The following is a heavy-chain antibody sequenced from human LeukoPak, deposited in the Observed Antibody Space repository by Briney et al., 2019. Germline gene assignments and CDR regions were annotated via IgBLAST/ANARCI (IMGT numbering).Heavy chain of an antibody. D-gene: IGHD6-13*01. V-gene: IGHV4-59*08. CDR3: AGALAAAGTSFDY. Sequence: SETLSLTCTVSGGSLSRYYWSWIRQPPGKGLEGIGYIYYRGSTNYNSSLKSRITISVDTSKNQFSLKLSSVTAADTAVYYCAGALAAAGTSFDYWGQGTLVTVSS. J-gene: IGHJ4*02. CDR1: GGSLSRYY. CDR2: IYYRGST.